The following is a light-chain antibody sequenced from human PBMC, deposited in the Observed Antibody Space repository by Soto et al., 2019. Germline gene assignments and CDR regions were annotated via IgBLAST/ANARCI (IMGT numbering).Light chain of an antibody. V-gene: IGKV2-28*01. CDR3: MQAVYTRT. J-gene: IGKJ1*01. CDR2: LGS. Sequence: DIVVTQSPLSLSVTPGEPASNSCRSSQNLLHIGGYNYLDWYVQKPGQSPQLLIFLGSYRASGVPDRFSGSGSGTDFTLRISRVEAEDVGVYYCMQAVYTRTFGPGTKVDIK. CDR1: QNLLHIGGYNY.